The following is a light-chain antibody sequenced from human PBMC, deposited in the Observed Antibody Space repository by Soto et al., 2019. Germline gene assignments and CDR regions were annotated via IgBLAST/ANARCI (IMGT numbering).Light chain of an antibody. CDR2: DAS. J-gene: IGKJ3*01. CDR1: QSVSSY. V-gene: IGKV3-11*01. Sequence: EIVLTQSPATLSLSPGERATLSCRASQSVSSYLAWYQQQPGQAPRLLIYDASNRDTGIPARFSGSGSGTDFTLNISSLEPEDFAVYYCQQRSNWPRFTFGPVTKVDIK. CDR3: QQRSNWPRFT.